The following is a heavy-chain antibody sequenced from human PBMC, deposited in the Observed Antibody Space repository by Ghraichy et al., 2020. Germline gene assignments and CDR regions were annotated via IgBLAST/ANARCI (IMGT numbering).Heavy chain of an antibody. J-gene: IGHJ6*02. CDR1: DGSISSSSYY. V-gene: IGHV4-39*01. CDR2: LYYSGTT. Sequence: SETLSLTCTVSDGSISSSSYYWGWIRQPPGEGLEWIGSLYYSGTTYYNPSLKSRVTISVETSINQFSLKLSSVTAADTAVYYCARHGAGDYGLKAMDVWGQGTTVSVSS. CDR3: ARHGAGDYGLKAMDV. D-gene: IGHD4-17*01.